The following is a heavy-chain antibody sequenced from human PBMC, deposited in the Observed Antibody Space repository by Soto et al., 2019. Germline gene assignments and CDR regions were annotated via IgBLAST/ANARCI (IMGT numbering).Heavy chain of an antibody. CDR2: MNPNSGNT. CDR1: GYTFTSYD. V-gene: IGHV1-8*01. D-gene: IGHD1-20*01. J-gene: IGHJ4*02. CDR3: ATVHNTSRSFDY. Sequence: GASVKVSCKASGYTFTSYDINWVRQATGQGLEWMGWMNPNSGNTGYAQKFQGRVTMTRNTSISTAYMELSNLRAEDTAVYYCATVHNTSRSFDYWGQGTLVTVSS.